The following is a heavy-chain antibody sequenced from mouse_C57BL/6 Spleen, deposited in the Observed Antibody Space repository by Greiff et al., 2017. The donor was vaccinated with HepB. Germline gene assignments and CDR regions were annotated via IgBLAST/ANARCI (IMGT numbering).Heavy chain of an antibody. CDR1: GYTFTSYW. D-gene: IGHD1-3*01. CDR3: ARGDNLGFAY. Sequence: QVQLQQPGAELVKPGASVKLSCKASGYTFTSYWMQWVKQRPGQGLEWIGEIDPSDSYTNYNQKFKGKATLTVDTSSSTAYMQLSSLTSEDSAVYYCARGDNLGFAYGGQGTLVTVSA. V-gene: IGHV1-50*01. CDR2: IDPSDSYT. J-gene: IGHJ3*01.